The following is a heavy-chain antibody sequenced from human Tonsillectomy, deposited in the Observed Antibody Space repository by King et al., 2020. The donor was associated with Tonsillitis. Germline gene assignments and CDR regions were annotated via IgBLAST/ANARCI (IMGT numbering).Heavy chain of an antibody. CDR2: ISGINTGT. CDR1: GFTFSIHA. Sequence: VQLVESGGGLVQPGGSLRLSCAASGFTFSIHAMSWVRQSPGKGLEWVSTISGINTGTYYADSVKGRFTISRDNSENTLYLQMCSLRAEDTAVYYCAKELWDCSSTSCPSYWYFDLWGRGTLVTVSS. V-gene: IGHV3-23*04. J-gene: IGHJ2*01. D-gene: IGHD2-2*01. CDR3: AKELWDCSSTSCPSYWYFDL.